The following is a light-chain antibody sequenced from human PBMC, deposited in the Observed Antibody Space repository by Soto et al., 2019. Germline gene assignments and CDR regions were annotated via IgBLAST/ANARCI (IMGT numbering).Light chain of an antibody. V-gene: IGKV3-11*01. CDR2: DAS. CDR1: QSVSSY. Sequence: EIVLTQSPATLSLSPGERATLSCRASQSVSSYLAWYQQKPGQAPRLLIYDASNRATGIPARFSGSGSGTDFXXTXSSXXPEDFAVYYCQQRSNWPPYTFGQGTKLEIK. CDR3: QQRSNWPPYT. J-gene: IGKJ2*01.